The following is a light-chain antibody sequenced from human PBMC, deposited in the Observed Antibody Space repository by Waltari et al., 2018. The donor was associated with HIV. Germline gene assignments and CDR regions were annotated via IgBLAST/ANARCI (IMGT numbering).Light chain of an antibody. CDR3: CSYAGTYTWV. CDR2: DVS. CDR1: STDIGDYNY. Sequence: QSALTQPRSVSGSPGQSVTISCRGSSTDIGDYNYLSWYQQHPGQVPKLVIFDVSKRPLGVPDRFSGSKSVNTASLTISGLQAEDEADYYCCSYAGTYTWVFGGGTRLTVL. J-gene: IGLJ2*01. V-gene: IGLV2-11*01.